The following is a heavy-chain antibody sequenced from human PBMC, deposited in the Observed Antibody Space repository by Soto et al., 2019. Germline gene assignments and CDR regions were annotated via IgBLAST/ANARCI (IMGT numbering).Heavy chain of an antibody. Sequence: DVQLEESGGALVQPGRSLRLSCAASGFTFDDYAMHWVRQVLGKGLEWVSSISWNSGNIGYADSVKGRFTTSRDNAKNSLYLLMNRLRPEDTALYYCVRSKGGYSYGTPFDYWGQGTLVTVSS. J-gene: IGHJ4*02. CDR3: VRSKGGYSYGTPFDY. D-gene: IGHD5-18*01. V-gene: IGHV3-9*01. CDR1: GFTFDDYA. CDR2: ISWNSGNI.